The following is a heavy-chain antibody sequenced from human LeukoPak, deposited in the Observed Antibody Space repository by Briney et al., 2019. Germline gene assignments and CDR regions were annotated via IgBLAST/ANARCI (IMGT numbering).Heavy chain of an antibody. CDR1: GYTFTGYY. J-gene: IGHJ3*02. V-gene: IGHV1-2*02. Sequence: ASVKASCKASGYTFTGYYMHWVRQAPGQGLEWMGWINPNSGGTNYAQKFQGRVTMTRDTSISTACVELSRLRSDDTAVYYCARPKGYCSGGSCYSGAPNDAFDIWGQGTMVTVSS. CDR3: ARPKGYCSGGSCYSGAPNDAFDI. CDR2: INPNSGGT. D-gene: IGHD2-15*01.